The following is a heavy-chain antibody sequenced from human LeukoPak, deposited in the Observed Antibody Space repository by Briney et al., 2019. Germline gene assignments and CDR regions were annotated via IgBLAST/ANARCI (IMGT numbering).Heavy chain of an antibody. CDR3: TPRLRNHFDY. Sequence: GGSLTLYCTASPFNSSSYMMDWVCQAPGKGLEWVSYISSSSNIIYYADSMKGRFTISRDDSQNIVYLQMDSLRAEDTALYYCTPRLRNHFDYWGQGTQVTVSS. J-gene: IGHJ4*02. CDR2: ISSSSNII. CDR1: PFNSSSYM. V-gene: IGHV3-48*01. D-gene: IGHD5-12*01.